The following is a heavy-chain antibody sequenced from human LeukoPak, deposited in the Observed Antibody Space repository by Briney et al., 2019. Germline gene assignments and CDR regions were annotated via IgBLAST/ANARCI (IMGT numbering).Heavy chain of an antibody. D-gene: IGHD6-13*01. V-gene: IGHV1-2*06. J-gene: IGHJ4*02. CDR3: ASWAAGTRGGDFDY. CDR1: GYTFTGYY. Sequence: ASVKVSCKASGYTFTGYYMHCVRQAPGQGLEWMGRIYPNRGGTNYAQKFQGRVTMTRDTSISTAYMELSRLRSDDTAVYYCASWAAGTRGGDFDYWGQGTLVTVSS. CDR2: IYPNRGGT.